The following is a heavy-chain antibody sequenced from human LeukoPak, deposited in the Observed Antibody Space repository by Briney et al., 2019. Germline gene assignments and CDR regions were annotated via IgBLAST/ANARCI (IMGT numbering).Heavy chain of an antibody. CDR1: GGSFSGYY. J-gene: IGHJ4*02. D-gene: IGHD3-16*01. Sequence: SETLSLTCAVYGGSFSGYYWSWIRQPPGKGLEWIGEINHSGSTTYNPSLKSRVTISVDTSKNQFSLKLSSVTAADTAVYYCARRNDQYYFDYWGQGPLVTVSS. CDR3: ARRNDQYYFDY. CDR2: INHSGST. V-gene: IGHV4-34*01.